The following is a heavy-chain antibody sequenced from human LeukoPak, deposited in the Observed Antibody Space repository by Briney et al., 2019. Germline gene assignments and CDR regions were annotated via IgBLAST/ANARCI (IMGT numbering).Heavy chain of an antibody. CDR3: TKRLSLRFDAFDI. D-gene: IGHD3-3*01. V-gene: IGHV3-23*01. CDR1: GFTFSSYG. Sequence: GGSLRLSCAASGFTFSSYGMHWVRQAPGKGLEWVSSISDIGPNTYYAASVKGRFTISRDTSKNTLYLQMNSLRAEDTAFYYCTKRLSLRFDAFDIWGPGTMVTVSS. CDR2: ISDIGPNT. J-gene: IGHJ3*02.